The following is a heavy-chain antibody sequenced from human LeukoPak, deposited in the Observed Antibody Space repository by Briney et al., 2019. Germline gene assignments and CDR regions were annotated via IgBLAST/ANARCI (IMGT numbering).Heavy chain of an antibody. J-gene: IGHJ4*02. CDR2: INPNSGGT. CDR1: GGTFSSYA. CDR3: AKRGYNYDSYYFDY. D-gene: IGHD5-18*01. V-gene: IGHV1-2*02. Sequence: ASVKVSCKASGGTFSSYAISWVRQAPGQGLEWMGWINPNSGGTNYAQKFQGRVTMTRDTSSSTAYMELSSLRSDDTAVYYCAKRGYNYDSYYFDYWGQGTLVTVSS.